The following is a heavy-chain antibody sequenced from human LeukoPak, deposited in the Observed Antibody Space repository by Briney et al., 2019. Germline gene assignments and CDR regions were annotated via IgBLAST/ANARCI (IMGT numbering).Heavy chain of an antibody. J-gene: IGHJ4*02. CDR1: GGTVSSNSAA. Sequence: SQTLSLTCTISGGTVSSNSAAWNWISQSPSRGLEWLGRTYYRCSSSNGYAVSVTSRITIKPDTSKNQFSLQLNSVTPEGTVVYYWARARLHHNYGSGTNFDYWAQGSLVTVSS. V-gene: IGHV6-1*01. CDR3: ARARLHHNYGSGTNFDY. D-gene: IGHD3-10*01. CDR2: TYYRCSSSN.